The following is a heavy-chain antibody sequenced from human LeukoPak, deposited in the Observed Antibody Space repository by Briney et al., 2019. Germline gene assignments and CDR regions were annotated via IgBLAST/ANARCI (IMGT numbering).Heavy chain of an antibody. D-gene: IGHD3-22*01. V-gene: IGHV4-30-4*08. J-gene: IGHJ3*02. CDR3: ARVVNYYDSSGFLDI. Sequence: SETLSLTCTVSGGSISCGDYYWSWIRQPPGKGLEWIGYIYYSASTYYNPSLKSRVTISVDTSKNQFSLKLSSVTAADTAVYYCARVVNYYDSSGFLDIWGQGTMVTVSS. CDR1: GGSISCGDYY. CDR2: IYYSAST.